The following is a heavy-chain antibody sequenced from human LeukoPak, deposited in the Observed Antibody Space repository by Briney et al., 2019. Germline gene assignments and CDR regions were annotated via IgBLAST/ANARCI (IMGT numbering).Heavy chain of an antibody. J-gene: IGHJ4*02. Sequence: SGPALVKPTQTLTLTRTFSGFSLSTSGVGVGWSREPQGKALEWLALIYWDDDKRYSPSLKSRLTITKDTSKNQVVLTMTNTDPVDTATYYCVHRPGRGIPAAHWGQGTLVTVSS. CDR3: VHRPGRGIPAAH. CDR1: GFSLSTSGVG. D-gene: IGHD2-21*01. CDR2: IYWDDDK. V-gene: IGHV2-5*02.